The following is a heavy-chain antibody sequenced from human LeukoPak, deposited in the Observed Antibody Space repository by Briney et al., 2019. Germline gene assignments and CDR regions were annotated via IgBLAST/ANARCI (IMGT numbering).Heavy chain of an antibody. CDR1: GFTFSSYW. J-gene: IGHJ4*02. CDR2: IKQDGSEK. Sequence: GGSLRLSCAASGFTFSSYWMSWVRQAPGKGLEWVANIKQDGSEKYYVDSVKGRFTISRDNSKNTLYLQMNSLRAEDTAVYYCAREARSGHFDYWGQGTLVTVSS. CDR3: AREARSGHFDY. V-gene: IGHV3-7*01. D-gene: IGHD6-6*01.